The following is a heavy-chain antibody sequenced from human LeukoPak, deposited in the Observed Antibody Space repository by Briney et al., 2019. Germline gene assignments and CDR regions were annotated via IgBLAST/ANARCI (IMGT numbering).Heavy chain of an antibody. J-gene: IGHJ6*02. Sequence: GGSLRLPCAASGFTVSSNYMSWVRQAPGKGLEWVSVIYSGGSTYYADSVKGRFTISRDNSKNTLYLQMNSLRAEDTAVYYCASGNPLYYYGMDVWGQGTTVTVSS. CDR2: IYSGGST. V-gene: IGHV3-66*01. D-gene: IGHD4-4*01. CDR3: ASGNPLYYYGMDV. CDR1: GFTVSSNY.